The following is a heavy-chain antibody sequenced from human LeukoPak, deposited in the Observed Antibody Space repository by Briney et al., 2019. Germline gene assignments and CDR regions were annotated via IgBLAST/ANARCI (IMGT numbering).Heavy chain of an antibody. D-gene: IGHD1-1*01. CDR3: ARGRTLDTTGYDAFDI. V-gene: IGHV1-69*04. CDR1: GATFSSYA. J-gene: IGHJ3*02. CDR2: FVPILGRA. Sequence: AVKVSCKSAGATFSSYAISWVRQAPGQGLGLVGRFVPILGRANYSQNFQGRRTITSDKSTSTAYMELSSLRSEDTAVYYGARGRTLDTTGYDAFDIWRQGTMVTVSS.